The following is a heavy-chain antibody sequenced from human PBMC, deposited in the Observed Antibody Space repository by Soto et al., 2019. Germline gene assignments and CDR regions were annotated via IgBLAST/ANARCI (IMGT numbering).Heavy chain of an antibody. CDR3: ATGPPTVGSFHLVFDF. J-gene: IGHJ4*01. CDR2: ISSGGEST. CDR1: GFTFSNFA. Sequence: PGGSRRLSCAASGFTFSNFAMNWVRQAPGKGLEWVSLISSGGESTYYADSVRGRFTISRDNSKSTLYLQLNSLGAEATAVYFCATGPPTVGSFHLVFDFWGQGTLVTVSS. V-gene: IGHV3-23*01. D-gene: IGHD1-26*01.